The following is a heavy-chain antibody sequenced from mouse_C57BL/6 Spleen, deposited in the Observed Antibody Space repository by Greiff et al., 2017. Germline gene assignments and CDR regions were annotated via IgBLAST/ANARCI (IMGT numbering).Heavy chain of an antibody. CDR1: GYTFTSYT. CDR3: GYGTLDY. D-gene: IGHD2-1*01. J-gene: IGHJ2*01. V-gene: IGHV1-4*01. Sequence: QVQLQQSGAELARPGASVKMSCKASGYTFTSYTMHWVKQRPGQGLEWIGYINPSSGYTKYNQKFKDKATLTADNSSSTAYMQLSSLTSEDSAVYYCGYGTLDYWGQGTTLTVSS. CDR2: INPSSGYT.